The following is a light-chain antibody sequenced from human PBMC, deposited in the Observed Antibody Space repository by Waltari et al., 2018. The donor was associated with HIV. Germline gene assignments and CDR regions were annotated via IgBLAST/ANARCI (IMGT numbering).Light chain of an antibody. CDR3: QQRSTWPIT. CDR1: QSASNY. V-gene: IGKV3-11*01. J-gene: IGKJ5*01. Sequence: EIVLTQSPATLSLSPGERATLSCRASQSASNYLAWYQQRPGQAPRLVILDTSNRATGIPARFSGSGSGTDFTLTISSLEPEDFALYYCQQRSTWPITFGQGTRLDI. CDR2: DTS.